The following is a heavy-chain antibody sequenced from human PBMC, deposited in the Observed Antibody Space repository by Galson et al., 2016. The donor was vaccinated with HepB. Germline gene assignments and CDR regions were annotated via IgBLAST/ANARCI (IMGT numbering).Heavy chain of an antibody. Sequence: SLRLSCAAPGFTFSSYGMNWVRQAPGKGLEWVSFISSSSNYMHYADSVKGRFTISRDNAKNSLYLQMNSLRVEDTAVYYCAREVGATDYLDYWGQGTLVTVSS. CDR2: ISSSSNYM. CDR1: GFTFSSYG. J-gene: IGHJ4*02. CDR3: AREVGATDYLDY. V-gene: IGHV3-21*01. D-gene: IGHD1-26*01.